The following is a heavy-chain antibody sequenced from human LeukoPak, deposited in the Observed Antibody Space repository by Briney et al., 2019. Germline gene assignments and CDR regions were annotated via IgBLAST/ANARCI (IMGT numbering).Heavy chain of an antibody. V-gene: IGHV4-30-4*07. J-gene: IGHJ6*02. Sequence: SQTLSLTCAVPGGSISSGGYSWTWIRQPPGKGLEWIGYIFYRGSTSYNPSLKSRLTISADSSKDQFSLRLSSVTAADTAVYYCARARNYYYYLDVWGQGTTVTVSS. CDR1: GGSISSGGYS. CDR3: ARARNYYYYLDV. D-gene: IGHD1-14*01. CDR2: IFYRGST.